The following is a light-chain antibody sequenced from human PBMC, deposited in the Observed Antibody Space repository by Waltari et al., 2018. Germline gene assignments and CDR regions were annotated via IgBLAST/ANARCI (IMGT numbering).Light chain of an antibody. Sequence: DIQMTQSPSSLSASVGDRVTITCRASQSISNYLNWYQQKPGKAPKLLIYAASSLQSGVPSRFSGSGSGTDFTLTINSLQPEDFSTYYCQQSYSTPRTFGQGTKLDIK. CDR3: QQSYSTPRT. CDR2: AAS. J-gene: IGKJ2*01. V-gene: IGKV1-39*01. CDR1: QSISNY.